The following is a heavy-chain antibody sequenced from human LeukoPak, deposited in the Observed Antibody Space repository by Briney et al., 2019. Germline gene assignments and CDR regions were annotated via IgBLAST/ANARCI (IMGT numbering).Heavy chain of an antibody. CDR3: AGGYCSGGSCYRPLRYYYYYMDV. CDR2: INHSGST. Sequence: SETLSLTCAVYGGSFSGYYWGWIRQPPGKGLEWIGEINHSGSTNYNPSLKSRVTISVDTSKNQFSLKLSSVTAADTAVYYCAGGYCSGGSCYRPLRYYYYYMDVWGKGTTVTVSS. CDR1: GGSFSGYY. D-gene: IGHD2-15*01. J-gene: IGHJ6*03. V-gene: IGHV4-34*01.